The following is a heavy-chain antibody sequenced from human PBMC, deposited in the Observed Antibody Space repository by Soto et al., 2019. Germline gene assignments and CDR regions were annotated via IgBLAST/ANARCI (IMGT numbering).Heavy chain of an antibody. V-gene: IGHV1-69*13. D-gene: IGHD6-13*01. Sequence: SVKVSCKASGGTFSSYAISWVRQAPGQGLEWMGGIIPIFGTANYAQKFQGRVTITADESTSTAYMELSSLRSEDTAVYYCAREGIAAAGTVVWFDPWGQGTLVTVSS. CDR1: GGTFSSYA. CDR2: IIPIFGTA. J-gene: IGHJ5*02. CDR3: AREGIAAAGTVVWFDP.